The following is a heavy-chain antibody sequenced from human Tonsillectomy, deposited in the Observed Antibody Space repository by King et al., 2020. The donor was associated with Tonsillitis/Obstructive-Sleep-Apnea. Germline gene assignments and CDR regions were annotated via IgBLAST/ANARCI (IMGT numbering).Heavy chain of an antibody. J-gene: IGHJ6*03. CDR1: GYSFTTFS. CDR2: IDTNTGHP. V-gene: IGHV7-4-1*02. CDR3: ARDPITRPNYYYYMDV. Sequence: VQLVQSGSELKKPGASVKVSCKASGYSFTTFSMNWVRQAPGQGLEWMGWIDTNTGHPTYAQGFTGTFVFSLDTSVSTAYLQISSLKAEDTAVYYCARDPITRPNYYYYMDVWGKGTTVTVSS.